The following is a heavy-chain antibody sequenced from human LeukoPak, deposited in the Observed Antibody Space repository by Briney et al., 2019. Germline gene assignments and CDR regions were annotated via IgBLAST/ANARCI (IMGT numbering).Heavy chain of an antibody. Sequence: SETLSLTCTVSGGSISRYYWSWIRQPPGKGLEWIGYIYYSGSTSYNPSLKSRVTISVDTSKNQFSLELNSVTAADTAVYYCARDASYISGWFDYWGQGALVTVSS. CDR1: GGSISRYY. CDR3: ARDASYISGWFDY. CDR2: IYYSGST. J-gene: IGHJ4*02. V-gene: IGHV4-59*12. D-gene: IGHD6-19*01.